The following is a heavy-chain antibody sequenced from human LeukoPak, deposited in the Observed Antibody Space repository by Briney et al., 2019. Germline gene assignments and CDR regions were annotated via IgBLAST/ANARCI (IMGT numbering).Heavy chain of an antibody. CDR1: GGSISSYY. V-gene: IGHV4-59*01. CDR3: ARGPHKFDS. J-gene: IGHJ4*02. CDR2: ISYSGST. Sequence: SETLSLTRSVSGGSISSYYRSWIGQPPGKGLEWIGYISYSGSTNYNPSLKSRVTISVDTSKHQFSLKLSAVTAADTAVYYCARGPHKFDSWGQGSLVTVSS.